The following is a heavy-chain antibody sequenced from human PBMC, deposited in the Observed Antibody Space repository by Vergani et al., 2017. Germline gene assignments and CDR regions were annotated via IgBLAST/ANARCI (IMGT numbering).Heavy chain of an antibody. D-gene: IGHD6-6*01. Sequence: QVQLVESGGGVVQPGRSLRLSCAASGFTFSSYAMHWVRQAPGKGLEWVAVISYDVSNKYYADSVKGRFTISRDNSKNTLYLQINSLRAEDTAVYYCASSSIAARPIGQYFDYWGQGTLVTVSS. V-gene: IGHV3-30*01. CDR3: ASSSIAARPIGQYFDY. CDR1: GFTFSSYA. CDR2: ISYDVSNK. J-gene: IGHJ4*02.